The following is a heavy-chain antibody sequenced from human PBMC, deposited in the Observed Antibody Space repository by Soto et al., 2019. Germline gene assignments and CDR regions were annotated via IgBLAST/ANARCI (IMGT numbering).Heavy chain of an antibody. D-gene: IGHD3-3*01. V-gene: IGHV1-3*01. CDR2: INAGNGDT. CDR3: ARDGARIAVFGVAYYFDY. J-gene: IGHJ4*02. Sequence: QVQLVQSGAEVKKPGASVKVSCKASGYTFSSHAIHWVRQAPGQRLEWMAWINAGNGDTKYSQKFQGRVAITRDTSASSAYMELSTLKSEDTAVYYCARDGARIAVFGVAYYFDYWGQGTVVTVSS. CDR1: GYTFSSHA.